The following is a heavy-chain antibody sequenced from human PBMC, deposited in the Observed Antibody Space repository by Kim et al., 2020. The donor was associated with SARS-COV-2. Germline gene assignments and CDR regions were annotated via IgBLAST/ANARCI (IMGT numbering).Heavy chain of an antibody. D-gene: IGHD1-1*01. Sequence: SSYIYYADSVKGRFTISRDNTKNSLYLQMNSLRAEDTAVYYCARATTGTWGQGTLVTVSS. CDR3: ARATTGT. CDR2: SSYI. V-gene: IGHV3-21*01. J-gene: IGHJ5*02.